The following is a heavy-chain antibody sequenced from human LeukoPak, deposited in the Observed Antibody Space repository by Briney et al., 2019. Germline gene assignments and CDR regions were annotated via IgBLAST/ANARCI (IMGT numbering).Heavy chain of an antibody. D-gene: IGHD5-18*01. J-gene: IGHJ4*02. V-gene: IGHV3-23*01. CDR3: AKDRGLGYSYGYGFDF. CDR1: GFTFSTYA. Sequence: GGSLRLSCAASGFTFSTYAMNWVRQAPGKGLEWVSAVSGGGGGTYYPDSVKGRFTISRDNPKNTLYLQMDSLRAEDTAVYYCAKDRGLGYSYGYGFDFWGQGTLVTVSS. CDR2: VSGGGGGT.